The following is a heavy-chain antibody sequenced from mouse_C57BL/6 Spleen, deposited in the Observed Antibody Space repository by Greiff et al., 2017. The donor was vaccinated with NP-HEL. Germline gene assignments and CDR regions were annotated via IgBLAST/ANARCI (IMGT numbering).Heavy chain of an antibody. CDR2: INPNNGGT. CDR1: GYTFTDYY. J-gene: IGHJ3*01. Sequence: EVQLQQSGPELVKPGASVKISCKASGYTFTDYYMNWVKQSHGKSLEWIGDINPNNGGTSYNQKFKGKATLTVDKSSSTAYMELRSLTSEDSAVYYCARSFDYEAYWGQGTLVTVSA. D-gene: IGHD2-4*01. V-gene: IGHV1-26*01. CDR3: ARSFDYEAY.